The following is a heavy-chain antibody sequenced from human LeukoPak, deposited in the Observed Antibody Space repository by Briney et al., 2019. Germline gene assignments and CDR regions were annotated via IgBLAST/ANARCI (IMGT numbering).Heavy chain of an antibody. Sequence: SETLSHTCAVYGGSFSGYYWSWIRQPPGKGLEWIGEINHSGSTNYNPSLKSRVTISVDTSKNQFSLKLSSVTAADTAVYYCAREPGTSYCSGGSCYRGWFDPWGQGTLVTVSS. V-gene: IGHV4-34*01. J-gene: IGHJ5*02. CDR2: INHSGST. D-gene: IGHD2-15*01. CDR1: GGSFSGYY. CDR3: AREPGTSYCSGGSCYRGWFDP.